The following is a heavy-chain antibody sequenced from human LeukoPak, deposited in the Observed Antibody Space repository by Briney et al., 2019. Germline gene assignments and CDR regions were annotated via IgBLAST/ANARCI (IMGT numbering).Heavy chain of an antibody. Sequence: GGSLRLSCAASGSTFSGYSMNWVRQAPGKGLEWVSYISSTSSIISYADSVKGRFTISRDNAKNSLYLQMNSLRDEDTAVYYCVRESSYAFNIWGQGTMVTVSS. V-gene: IGHV3-48*02. CDR1: GSTFSGYS. J-gene: IGHJ3*02. CDR3: VRESSYAFNI. CDR2: ISSTSSII.